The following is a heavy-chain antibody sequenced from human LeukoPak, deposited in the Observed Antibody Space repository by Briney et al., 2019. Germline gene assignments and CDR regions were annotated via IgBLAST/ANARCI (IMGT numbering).Heavy chain of an antibody. CDR2: IYYSGST. V-gene: IGHV4-39*01. D-gene: IGHD2-2*01. J-gene: IGHJ3*02. CDR3: ASPGYCSSTSCSNAFDI. CDR1: GGSISSSSYY. Sequence: SETLSLTCTVSGGSISSSSYYLGWTRQPPGNGLEWTGRIYYSGSTYYNTSLKSRVTISVDTSKNQFSLKLSSVTAADTAVYYCASPGYCSSTSCSNAFDIWGQGTMVTVSS.